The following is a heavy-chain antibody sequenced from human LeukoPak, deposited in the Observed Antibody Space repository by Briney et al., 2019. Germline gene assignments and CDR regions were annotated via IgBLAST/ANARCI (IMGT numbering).Heavy chain of an antibody. CDR3: ARGMTTDAFDI. D-gene: IGHD4-17*01. Sequence: PAETLSLTCTVSGGSISSYYWSWIRQPPGKGLEWIGYIYYSGRTNYNPSLKSRVTISVDTSKNQFSLKLSSVTAADTAVYYCARGMTTDAFDIWGQGTMVTVSS. V-gene: IGHV4-59*01. J-gene: IGHJ3*02. CDR1: GGSISSYY. CDR2: IYYSGRT.